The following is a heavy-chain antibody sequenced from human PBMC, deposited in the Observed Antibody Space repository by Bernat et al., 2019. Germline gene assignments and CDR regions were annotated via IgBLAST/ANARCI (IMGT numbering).Heavy chain of an antibody. J-gene: IGHJ4*02. Sequence: QVQLVQSGAEVKKPGASVKVSCKASGYTFTSYGISWVRQAPGQGLEWMGWISAYNGNTNYAQKLQGRVTMTTDTSTSTAYMELRSLRSDDTAMYYCARAPLYCSGGSCYSGYFDYWGQGTLVTVSS. V-gene: IGHV1-18*01. CDR2: ISAYNGNT. CDR3: ARAPLYCSGGSCYSGYFDY. CDR1: GYTFTSYG. D-gene: IGHD2-15*01.